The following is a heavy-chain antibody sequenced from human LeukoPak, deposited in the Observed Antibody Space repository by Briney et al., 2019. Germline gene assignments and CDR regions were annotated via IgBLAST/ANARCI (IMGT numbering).Heavy chain of an antibody. CDR1: GFTFDDYG. J-gene: IGHJ6*03. V-gene: IGHV3-20*04. Sequence: GGSLRLPCAASGFTFDDYGMSWVRQAPGKGLEWVSGINWNGGSTGYADSVKGRFTISRDNAKNSLYLQMNSLRAEDTALYYCARDGVVVVAATQRVDYYYYYMDVWGKGTTVTVSS. CDR3: ARDGVVVVAATQRVDYYYYYMDV. D-gene: IGHD2-15*01. CDR2: INWNGGST.